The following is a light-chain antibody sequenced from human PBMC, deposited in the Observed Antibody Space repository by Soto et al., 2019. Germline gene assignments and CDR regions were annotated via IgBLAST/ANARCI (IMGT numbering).Light chain of an antibody. CDR2: KAS. V-gene: IGKV1-5*03. CDR1: QSISSW. Sequence: DIQMTQSPSTLSASVGARVTITCRASQSISSWLAWYQQKPGKAPKLLIYKASSLESGVPSRFSGSGSGTEFTLTISSLQPDDFATYYCQPYNSYPWTFGQGTKVEIK. J-gene: IGKJ1*01. CDR3: QPYNSYPWT.